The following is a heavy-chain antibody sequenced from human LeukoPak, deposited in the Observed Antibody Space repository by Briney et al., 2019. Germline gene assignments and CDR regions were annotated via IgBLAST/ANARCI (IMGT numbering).Heavy chain of an antibody. CDR3: ARVGYYYGSGSPNWFDP. V-gene: IGHV4-59*01. Sequence: PSETLSLTCTVSGGSISSYYWSWIRQPPGKGLEWIGYIYYSGSTNYNPSLKSRVTISVDTSKNQFSLKLSSVTAADTAVYYCARVGYYYGSGSPNWFDPWGQGTLVTVSS. CDR2: IYYSGST. CDR1: GGSISSYY. J-gene: IGHJ5*02. D-gene: IGHD3-10*01.